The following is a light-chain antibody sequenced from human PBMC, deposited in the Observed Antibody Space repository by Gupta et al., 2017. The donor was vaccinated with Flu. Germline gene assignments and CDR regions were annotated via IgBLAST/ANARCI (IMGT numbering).Light chain of an antibody. J-gene: IGKJ2*01. V-gene: IGKV1-5*03. CDR2: KAS. CDR1: QSFSGW. CDR3: QQYNTYPYT. Sequence: DIQMTQSPSSLSAPVGDRVTITCRASQSFSGWLAWYQQKPGKPPKLLIYKASPLHDGVPSRFSGSGSGTEFTLTISSLQPDDFATYYCQQYNTYPYTFGQGTKLESK.